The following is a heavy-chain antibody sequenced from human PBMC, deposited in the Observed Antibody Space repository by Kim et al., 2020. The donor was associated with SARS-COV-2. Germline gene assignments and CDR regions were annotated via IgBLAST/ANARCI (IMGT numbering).Heavy chain of an antibody. Sequence: GGSLRLSCAASGFTFSSYGMHWVRQAPGKGLEWVAVISYDGSNKYYADSVKGRFTISRDNSKNTLYLQMNSLRAEDTAVYYCAKDPAAGITLSIGYYYYGMDVWGQGTTVTVSS. J-gene: IGHJ6*02. CDR1: GFTFSSYG. V-gene: IGHV3-30*18. D-gene: IGHD6-13*01. CDR2: ISYDGSNK. CDR3: AKDPAAGITLSIGYYYYGMDV.